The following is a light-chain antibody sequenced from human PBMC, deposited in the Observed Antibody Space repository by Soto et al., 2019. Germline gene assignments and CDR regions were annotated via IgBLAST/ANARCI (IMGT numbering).Light chain of an antibody. CDR1: SSDVADYRY. V-gene: IGLV2-14*01. J-gene: IGLJ2*01. CDR3: SSYTRSNTLV. CDR2: ELS. Sequence: QSALTQPASVSGSPGQSITISCTGTSSDVADYRYVSWYQHRPGEAPKLIIYELSNRPSGVSSRFSGSKSGNTASLTISGVQPEDGAEYYCSSYTRSNTLVFGGGTKVTVL.